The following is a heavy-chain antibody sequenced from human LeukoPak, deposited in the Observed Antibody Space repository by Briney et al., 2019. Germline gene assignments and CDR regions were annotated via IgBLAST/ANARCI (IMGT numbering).Heavy chain of an antibody. Sequence: SETLSLTCPVSGYSITRGYYWGWIRQPPGKGLEWLGSIYHSGSTYYNPSLKSRVVISVDTSKNQFSLKLNSVIAADTAVYYCARSGPYYYHYMDVWGKGTTVTVSS. D-gene: IGHD3-10*01. J-gene: IGHJ6*03. CDR1: GYSITRGYY. CDR3: ARSGPYYYHYMDV. V-gene: IGHV4-38-2*01. CDR2: IYHSGST.